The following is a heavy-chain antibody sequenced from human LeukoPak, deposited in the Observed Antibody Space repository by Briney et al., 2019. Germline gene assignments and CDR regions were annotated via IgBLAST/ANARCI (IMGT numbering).Heavy chain of an antibody. J-gene: IGHJ4*02. Sequence: ASVKVSCKASGYTFTSYYMHWVRQAPGQGLEWMGWISAYNGNTNYAQKLQGRVTMTTDTSTSTAYMELRSLRSDDTAVYYCARDGYKDGAQTEIDYWGQGTLVTVSS. V-gene: IGHV1-18*04. CDR2: ISAYNGNT. CDR1: GYTFTSYY. D-gene: IGHD5-24*01. CDR3: ARDGYKDGAQTEIDY.